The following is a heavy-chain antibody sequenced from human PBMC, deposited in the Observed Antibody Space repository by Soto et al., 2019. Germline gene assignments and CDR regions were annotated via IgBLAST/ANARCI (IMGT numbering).Heavy chain of an antibody. CDR3: ARRGCGGDCFPYYYYYYGMDV. Sequence: GGSLRLSCAASGFTFSSYWMSWVRQAPGKGLEWVANIKQDGSEKYYVDSVKGRFTISRDNAKNSLYLQMNSLRAEDTAVYYCARRGCGGDCFPYYYYYYGMDVWGQGTTVTVSS. CDR2: IKQDGSEK. CDR1: GFTFSSYW. D-gene: IGHD2-21*02. V-gene: IGHV3-7*01. J-gene: IGHJ6*02.